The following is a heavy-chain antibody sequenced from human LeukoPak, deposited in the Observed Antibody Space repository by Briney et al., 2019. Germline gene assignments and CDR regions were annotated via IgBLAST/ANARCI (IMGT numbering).Heavy chain of an antibody. CDR2: IKQDGSEK. J-gene: IGHJ4*02. V-gene: IGHV3-7*01. CDR3: ARDYSNFDY. CDR1: GFTFSSYW. D-gene: IGHD2-15*01. Sequence: GGSLRLSCAASGFTFSSYWMTWVRQAPGKGLEWVANIKQDGSEKYYVDSVKGRFTISRDNAKNSLSLHMNSLRAEDTAVYYCARDYSNFDYWGQGTLVTVSS.